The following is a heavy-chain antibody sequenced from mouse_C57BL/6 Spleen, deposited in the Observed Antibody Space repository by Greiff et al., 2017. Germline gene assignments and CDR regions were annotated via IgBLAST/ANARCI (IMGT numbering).Heavy chain of an antibody. J-gene: IGHJ2*01. CDR2: IHPNSGST. CDR1: GYTFTSYW. V-gene: IGHV1-64*01. Sequence: VQLQQPGAELVKPGASVKLSCKASGYTFTSYWMHWVKQRPGQGLEWIGMIHPNSGSTNYNEKFKSKATLTVDKSSSTAYMQLSSLTSEDSAVYYCARGDSSGYSLDYWGQGTTLTVSS. D-gene: IGHD3-2*02. CDR3: ARGDSSGYSLDY.